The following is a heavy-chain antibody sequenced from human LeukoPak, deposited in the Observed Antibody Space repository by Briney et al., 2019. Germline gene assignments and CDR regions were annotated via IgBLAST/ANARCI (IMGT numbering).Heavy chain of an antibody. Sequence: PSETLSLTCTVSGGSISSYYWSWIRQPPGKGLEWIGYIYYSGSTNYNPSLKSRVTISVDTSKNQFSLKLSSVTAADTAVYYCASRPRRKNYYDSSGLDYWGQGTLVTVSS. CDR1: GGSISSYY. D-gene: IGHD3-22*01. CDR3: ASRPRRKNYYDSSGLDY. V-gene: IGHV4-59*01. CDR2: IYYSGST. J-gene: IGHJ4*02.